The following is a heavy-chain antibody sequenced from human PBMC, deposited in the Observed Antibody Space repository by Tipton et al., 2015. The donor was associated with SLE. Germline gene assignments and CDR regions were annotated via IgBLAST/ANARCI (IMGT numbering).Heavy chain of an antibody. CDR2: ISYDGSNK. Sequence: SLRLSCAASGFTFSSYAMHWVRQAPGKGLEWVAVISYDGSNKYYADSVKGRFTTSRDNSKNTLYLQMNSLRAEDTAVYYCGRPDYGGNKFYFYLDVWGKGTTVTVSS. CDR3: GRPDYGGNKFYFYLDV. V-gene: IGHV3-30*04. D-gene: IGHD4-23*01. J-gene: IGHJ6*03. CDR1: GFTFSSYA.